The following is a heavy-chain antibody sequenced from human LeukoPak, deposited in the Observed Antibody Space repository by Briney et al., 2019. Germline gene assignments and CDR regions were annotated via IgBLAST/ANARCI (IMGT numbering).Heavy chain of an antibody. J-gene: IGHJ4*02. D-gene: IGHD2-2*01. Sequence: ASVKVSCKASGYTFTSYGISWVRQAPGQGLEWMGWISAYNGNTNYAQKLQGRVTMTTDTSTSTAYMELRSLRSDDTAVYYCARAEVCSSTSCYPAYFDYWGQGTLVTVSP. V-gene: IGHV1-18*01. CDR3: ARAEVCSSTSCYPAYFDY. CDR1: GYTFTSYG. CDR2: ISAYNGNT.